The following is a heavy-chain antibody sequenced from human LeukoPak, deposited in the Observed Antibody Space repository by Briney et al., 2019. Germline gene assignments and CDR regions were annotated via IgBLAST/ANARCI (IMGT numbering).Heavy chain of an antibody. V-gene: IGHV3-15*07. J-gene: IGHJ4*02. CDR1: GFTVSSTH. CDR3: ATGGYYFDY. D-gene: IGHD3-16*01. CDR2: IKSKPDGGTT. Sequence: PGGSLRLSCAASGFTVSSTHMVWVRQAPGKGLEWVGRIKSKPDGGTTDYAGPVKGRFTIPRDDSKSTVYLEMNGLRSEDTAVYYCATGGYYFDYWGQGILVTVSS.